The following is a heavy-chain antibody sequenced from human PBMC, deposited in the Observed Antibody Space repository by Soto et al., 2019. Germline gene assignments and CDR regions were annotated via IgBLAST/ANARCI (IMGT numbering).Heavy chain of an antibody. CDR1: GDSVSSNSAG. J-gene: IGHJ4*01. V-gene: IGHV6-1*01. Sequence: QTLSLTCAITGDSVSSNSAGWSVVRQSPSRGLEWLGRTYYRSKWYYEYAVSVRGRITINPDTSKNQYSLQLNSVTPEDTAVYFCARGEQYSGRIFDYWGQGTLVTAPQ. CDR2: TYYRSKWYY. CDR3: ARGEQYSGRIFDY. D-gene: IGHD1-26*01.